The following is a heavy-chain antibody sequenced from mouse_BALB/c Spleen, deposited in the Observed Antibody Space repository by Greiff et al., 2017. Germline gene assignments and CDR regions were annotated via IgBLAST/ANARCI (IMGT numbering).Heavy chain of an antibody. CDR3: ARSRYGNYRDYAMDY. CDR1: GYTFTSYT. V-gene: IGHV1-4*02. Sequence: VQLQQSAAELARPGASVKMSCKASGYTFTSYTMHWVKQRPGQGLEWIGYINPSSGYTEYNQKFKDKTTLTADKSSSTAYMQLSSLTSEDSAVYYCARSRYGNYRDYAMDYWGQGTSVTVSS. CDR2: INPSSGYT. J-gene: IGHJ4*01. D-gene: IGHD2-10*02.